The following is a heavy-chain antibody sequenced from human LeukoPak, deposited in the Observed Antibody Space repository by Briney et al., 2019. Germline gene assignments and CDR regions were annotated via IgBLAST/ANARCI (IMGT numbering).Heavy chain of an antibody. D-gene: IGHD3-22*01. CDR2: IKPSGGST. V-gene: IGHV1-46*01. J-gene: IGHJ4*02. CDR3: ARNLAPMTLDY. CDR1: GYTFTSYY. Sequence: ASVKVSCKASGYTFTSYYMHWVRQAPGQGLEWMGIIKPSGGSTSYAQKFQGRVTMTRDTSTSTVYMELSSLRSEDTAVYYCARNLAPMTLDYWGQGTLVTVSS.